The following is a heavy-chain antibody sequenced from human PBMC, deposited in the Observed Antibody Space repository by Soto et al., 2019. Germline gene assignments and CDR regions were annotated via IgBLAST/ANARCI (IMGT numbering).Heavy chain of an antibody. Sequence: SVKVSCKASGFTFTSSAMQWVRQARGQRLEWIGWIVVGSGNTNYAQKFQERVTITRDMSTSTAYMELSSLRSEDTAVYYCAASRFLEWSMGYNWFDPWGQGTLVTVSS. CDR3: AASRFLEWSMGYNWFDP. V-gene: IGHV1-58*02. CDR2: IVVGSGNT. J-gene: IGHJ5*02. CDR1: GFTFTSSA. D-gene: IGHD3-3*01.